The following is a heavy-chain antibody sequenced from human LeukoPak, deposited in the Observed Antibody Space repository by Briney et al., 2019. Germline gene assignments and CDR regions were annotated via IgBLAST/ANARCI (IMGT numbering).Heavy chain of an antibody. V-gene: IGHV3-30*18. CDR1: GFTFSSYG. J-gene: IGHJ4*02. D-gene: IGHD1-26*01. Sequence: GGSLRLSCAASGFTFSSYGMHWVRQAPGKGLEWVAVISYDGSNKYYADSVKGRFTISRDNSKNTLYLQMNSLRAEDTAVYYCAKDGAGSHGVYFDYWGQGTLVTVSS. CDR3: AKDGAGSHGVYFDY. CDR2: ISYDGSNK.